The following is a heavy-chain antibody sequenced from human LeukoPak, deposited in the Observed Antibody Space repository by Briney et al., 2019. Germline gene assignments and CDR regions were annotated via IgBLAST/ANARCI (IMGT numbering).Heavy chain of an antibody. CDR3: ARHGGIRAAAFDI. CDR2: INYSGST. Sequence: SETLSLTCTVSGDSISSSIYYWGWVRQPPGKGLEWIASINYSGSTYYNSSLKSRVTMSVDTSKNQFSLKLSSVTAADTAVYYCARHGGIRAAAFDIWGQGTMVTVSS. J-gene: IGHJ3*02. V-gene: IGHV4-39*01. CDR1: GDSISSSIYY. D-gene: IGHD6-13*01.